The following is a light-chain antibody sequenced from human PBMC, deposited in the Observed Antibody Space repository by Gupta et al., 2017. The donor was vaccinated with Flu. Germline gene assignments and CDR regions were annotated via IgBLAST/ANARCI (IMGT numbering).Light chain of an antibody. J-gene: IGLJ3*02. V-gene: IGLV2-14*01. Sequence: QSITISCTGTSSDVGGYNYVSWYQQHPGKAPKLMIYEVSNRPSGVSNRFSGSKSGNTASLTISGLQAEDEADYYCTSYTTTALVFGGGTTLTVL. CDR2: EVS. CDR3: TSYTTTALV. CDR1: SSDVGGYNY.